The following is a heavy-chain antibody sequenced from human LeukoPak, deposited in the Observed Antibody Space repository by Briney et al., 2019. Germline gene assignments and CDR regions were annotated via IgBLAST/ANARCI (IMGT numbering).Heavy chain of an antibody. J-gene: IGHJ6*02. CDR3: ARDKYYTMDV. D-gene: IGHD2-2*02. CDR2: IQSDGTT. Sequence: TGGSLRLSCAASGFTVSSNYMSWVRQAPGKGLVWVSLIQSDGTTTYADSVKGRFTISRDNAKNTLCLQINSLRAEDTAVYYCARDKYYTMDVWGQGTTVTVSS. V-gene: IGHV3-74*01. CDR1: GFTVSSNY.